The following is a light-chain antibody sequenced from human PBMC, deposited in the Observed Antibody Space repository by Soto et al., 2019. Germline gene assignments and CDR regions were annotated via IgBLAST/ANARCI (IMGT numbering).Light chain of an antibody. CDR2: AVS. J-gene: IGKJ2*01. CDR1: QSIDNNY. CDR3: QQYGTSPRNT. V-gene: IGKV3-20*01. Sequence: DMVLTQSSGTLSLSPGERATLPCRASQSIDNNYLAWYQQKPGQAPRLLIYAVSSRAPDIPDRFSGSGSGTDFTLTISGLEPEDFAVYYCQQYGTSPRNTFGQGTNLEIK.